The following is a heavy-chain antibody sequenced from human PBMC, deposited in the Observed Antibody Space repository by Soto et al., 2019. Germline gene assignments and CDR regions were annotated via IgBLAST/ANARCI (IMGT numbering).Heavy chain of an antibody. Sequence: PGGSLRLSCSASGFTFSSYAMHWVRQAPGKGLEYVSAISSNGGSTYYADSVKGRFTISRDTAKNSLYLQMNSLRAEDTAVYYCARAYYYDSSGFSPGGYWGQGTLVTVSS. CDR1: GFTFSSYA. D-gene: IGHD3-22*01. J-gene: IGHJ4*02. CDR3: ARAYYYDSSGFSPGGY. V-gene: IGHV3-64*04. CDR2: ISSNGGST.